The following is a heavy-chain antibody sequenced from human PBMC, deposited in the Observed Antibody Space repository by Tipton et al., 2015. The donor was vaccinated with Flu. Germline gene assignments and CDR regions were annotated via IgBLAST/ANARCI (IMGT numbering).Heavy chain of an antibody. D-gene: IGHD3-22*01. CDR3: ARVDSSGYYPGH. CDR1: GFTFNTYW. Sequence: LRLSCVASGFTFNTYWMSWVRQAPGKGLEWIGYIYYSGSTNYNPSLKSRVTISVDTSKNQFSLKLSSVTAADTAVYYCARVDSSGYYPGHWGQGTLATVSS. V-gene: IGHV4-59*01. CDR2: IYYSGST. J-gene: IGHJ4*02.